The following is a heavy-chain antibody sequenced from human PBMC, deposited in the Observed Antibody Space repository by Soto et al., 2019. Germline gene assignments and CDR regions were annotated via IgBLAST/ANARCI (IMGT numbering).Heavy chain of an antibody. V-gene: IGHV1-2*04. J-gene: IGHJ6*02. CDR2: INPNSGGT. Sequence: ASVTVSCKASGYTFTGYYMHRVRQAPGQGLEWMGWINPNSGGTNYAQKFQGWVTMTRDTSISTAYMELSRLRSDDTAVYYCARDGNSSGSYLPYGMDVWGQGTTVTVSS. CDR1: GYTFTGYY. CDR3: ARDGNSSGSYLPYGMDV. D-gene: IGHD1-26*01.